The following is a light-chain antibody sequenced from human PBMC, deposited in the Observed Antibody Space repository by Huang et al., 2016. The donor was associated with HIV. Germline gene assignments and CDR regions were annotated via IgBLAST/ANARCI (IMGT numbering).Light chain of an antibody. CDR1: QSINTY. J-gene: IGKJ1*01. Sequence: DIQMTQSPSSLSASVGDRVTITCRASQSINTYLNWFQQKPGKAPKVLISAASTLQSWVPSRFSGGGSGTHFTLTITSLQPEDFATYYCQQTYTGVTFGQGTKVEIK. CDR2: AAS. CDR3: QQTYTGVT. V-gene: IGKV1-39*01.